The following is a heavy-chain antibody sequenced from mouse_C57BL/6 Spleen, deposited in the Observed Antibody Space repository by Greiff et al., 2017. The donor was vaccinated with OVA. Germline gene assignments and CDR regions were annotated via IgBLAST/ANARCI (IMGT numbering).Heavy chain of an antibody. Sequence: QVQLQQPGAELVRPGSSVKLSCKASGYTFTSYWMHWVKQRPIQGLEWIGNIDPSDSETYYNQKFKAKATLTVDKSSSTAYMQLSSLTSEYSAVDYGARGGGGDYPYCDYWGQGTTLTVSS. CDR2: IDPSDSET. V-gene: IGHV1-52*01. D-gene: IGHD2-13*01. J-gene: IGHJ2*01. CDR1: GYTFTSYW. CDR3: ARGGGGDYPYCDY.